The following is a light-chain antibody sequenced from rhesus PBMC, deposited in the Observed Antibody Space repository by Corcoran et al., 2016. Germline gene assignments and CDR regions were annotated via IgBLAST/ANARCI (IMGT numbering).Light chain of an antibody. Sequence: DIQMTQSPSSLSASVGDRVTITCRASQGITDDLAWYQQTPGETPNLLIYEASSLQSGIPSRFRGGGSGTKFNITINSVQSENFATYSCQLYITSTATFGLGTKVEVK. CDR1: QGITDD. J-gene: IGKJ1*01. V-gene: IGKV1-25*01. CDR3: QLYITSTAT. CDR2: EAS.